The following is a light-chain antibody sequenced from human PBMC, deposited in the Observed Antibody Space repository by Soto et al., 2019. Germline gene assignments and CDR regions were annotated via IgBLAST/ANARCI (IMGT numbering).Light chain of an antibody. CDR2: AAS. Sequence: DIQMTQSPSSLSASVGDRVTITCRASQSISSYLNWYQQKPGKAPKLLIYAASSLQSGVPSRFSGSGSGTHSTLTISSLQPEDFAPYYCQQTYSTPYTFGQGTKLEIK. J-gene: IGKJ2*01. V-gene: IGKV1-39*01. CDR3: QQTYSTPYT. CDR1: QSISSY.